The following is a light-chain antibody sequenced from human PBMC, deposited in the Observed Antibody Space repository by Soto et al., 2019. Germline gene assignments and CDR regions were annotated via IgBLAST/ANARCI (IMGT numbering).Light chain of an antibody. Sequence: DIQMTQSPXXXXXSVGDRVTITCRASQSISSYLNWYQQKPGKAPKLLIYAASSLQSGVPSRFRGSGSGTDFTLTISSLQTEDFATYYCQQSYSTLWTFGQGTKVEIK. CDR1: QSISSY. J-gene: IGKJ1*01. V-gene: IGKV1-39*01. CDR3: QQSYSTLWT. CDR2: AAS.